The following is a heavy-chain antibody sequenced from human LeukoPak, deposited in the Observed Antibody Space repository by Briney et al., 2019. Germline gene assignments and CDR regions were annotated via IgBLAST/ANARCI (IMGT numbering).Heavy chain of an antibody. V-gene: IGHV3-7*01. D-gene: IGHD1-26*01. CDR1: GFTFSSYW. CDR2: IKQDGSEK. CDR3: ARRRGSYSFDY. Sequence: GGSLRLSRAASGFTFSSYWMTWVRQAPGKGLEWVANIKQDGSEKYYVDSVKGRFTISRDNAKNSLYLQMNSLRAKDTAVYYCARRRGSYSFDYWGQGTLVTVSS. J-gene: IGHJ4*02.